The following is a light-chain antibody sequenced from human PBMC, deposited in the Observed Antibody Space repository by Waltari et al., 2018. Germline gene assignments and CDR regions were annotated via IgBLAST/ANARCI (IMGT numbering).Light chain of an antibody. CDR2: AAS. J-gene: IGKJ1*01. V-gene: IGKV1-39*01. CDR3: QQSYSTWT. CDR1: QNINSF. Sequence: DIQMTQSPSSLSASVGDRVTITCRASQNINSFLNWYQQKPGRAPKLLIYAASSLQSGVPSRCSGSGSGTYYTLTISSLQPEDFATYYCQQSYSTWTSGHGTKVEI.